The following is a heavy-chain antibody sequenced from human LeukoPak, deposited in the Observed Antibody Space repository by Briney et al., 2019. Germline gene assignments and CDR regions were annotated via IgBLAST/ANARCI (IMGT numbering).Heavy chain of an antibody. Sequence: SETLSLTCTVSGGSISSGSYYWTWIRQPAGKGLEWIGYIYYFGSTNYNPSLKSRVTISVDTSKNQFSLKLSSVTAADTAVYYCARDLTTYGEIDYWGQGTLVTVSS. D-gene: IGHD4-17*01. V-gene: IGHV4-61*10. CDR1: GGSISSGSYY. CDR2: IYYFGST. CDR3: ARDLTTYGEIDY. J-gene: IGHJ4*02.